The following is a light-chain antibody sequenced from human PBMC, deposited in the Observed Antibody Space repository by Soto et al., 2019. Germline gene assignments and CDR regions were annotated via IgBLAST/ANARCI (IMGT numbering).Light chain of an antibody. J-gene: IGLJ3*02. CDR3: CAYVSSNTLL. Sequence: QSALTQPASVSGSPGQSITISCTGTSSDVGGYDLVSWYQQHPGKAPKLIIYEGSKWPSGISNRFSGSKSGNTASLIISGLQGDDEGDYYCCAYVSSNTLLFGGGTQLTVL. V-gene: IGLV2-23*01. CDR2: EGS. CDR1: SSDVGGYDL.